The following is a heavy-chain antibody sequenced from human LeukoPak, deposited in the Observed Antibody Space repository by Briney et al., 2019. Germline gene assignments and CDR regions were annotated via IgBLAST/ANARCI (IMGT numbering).Heavy chain of an antibody. CDR1: GFTFSSYA. CDR3: ARDLERTSSSGWHYYYGMDV. D-gene: IGHD6-19*01. J-gene: IGHJ6*02. V-gene: IGHV3-30*04. Sequence: GGSLRLSCAASGFTFSSYAMHWVRQAPGKGLEWVAVISYDGSNKYYADSVKGRFTISRDNSKNTLYLQMNSLRAEDTAVYYCARDLERTSSSGWHYYYGMDVWGQGTTVTVSS. CDR2: ISYDGSNK.